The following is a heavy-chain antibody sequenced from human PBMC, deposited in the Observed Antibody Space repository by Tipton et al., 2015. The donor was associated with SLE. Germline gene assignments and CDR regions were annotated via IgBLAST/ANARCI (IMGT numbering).Heavy chain of an antibody. CDR1: GDSITSSSYY. J-gene: IGHJ4*02. CDR2: SGST. D-gene: IGHD1-26*01. Sequence: LRLSCTVSGDSITSSSYYWGWIRQPPGKGLEWIGRSGSTYYNPSLKSRVSTSVDTSKNQFSLKLTSVTAADTAVYYCARVGATNVFESWGQGTLVTVSS. V-gene: IGHV4-39*01. CDR3: ARVGATNVFES.